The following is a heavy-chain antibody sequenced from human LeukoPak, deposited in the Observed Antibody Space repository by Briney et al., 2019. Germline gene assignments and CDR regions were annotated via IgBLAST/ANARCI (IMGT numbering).Heavy chain of an antibody. CDR3: ARDSTGYGYEEWS. V-gene: IGHV3-30*02. Sequence: PGGSLRLSCAASGFTFSSYGMHWVRQAPGKGLEWVAFIRYDGRNKYYADSVKGRFTISRDNSKNTLYVQMNSLRAEDTAVYYCARDSTGYGYEEWSWGQGTLVTVSS. CDR2: IRYDGRNK. J-gene: IGHJ5*02. CDR1: GFTFSSYG. D-gene: IGHD5-18*01.